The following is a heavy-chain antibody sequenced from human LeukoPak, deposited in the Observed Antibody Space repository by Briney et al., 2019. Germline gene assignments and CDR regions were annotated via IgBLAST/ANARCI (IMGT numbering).Heavy chain of an antibody. CDR2: IKQDGSEK. D-gene: IGHD2-21*02. J-gene: IGHJ3*02. V-gene: IGHV3-7*01. CDR3: ASTYVVVTAVHDAFHI. CDR1: GFTFSKYW. Sequence: QSGGSLRLSCAASGFTFSKYWMSWVRQAPGKGLEWVANIKQDGSEKYYVDSVKGRFTISRDNAKNSLYLQMNSLRAEDTAVYYCASTYVVVTAVHDAFHIWGQGTMVTVSS.